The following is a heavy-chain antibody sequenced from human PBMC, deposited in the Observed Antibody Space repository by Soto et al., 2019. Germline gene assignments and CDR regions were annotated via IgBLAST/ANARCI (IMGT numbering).Heavy chain of an antibody. D-gene: IGHD5-12*01. CDR1: GASISSNY. CDR2: IYNSGST. Sequence: QVQLQESGPGLVKPSETLSLTCTVSGASISSNYWSWIRQPPGKGLEWIGFIYNSGSTNYNPSLKSRVTISVDTSKNQFSLKLSSVTAADTAVYYCARRWYGGHDSPYFDFWGRGTLVTVSS. V-gene: IGHV4-59*08. J-gene: IGHJ2*01. CDR3: ARRWYGGHDSPYFDF.